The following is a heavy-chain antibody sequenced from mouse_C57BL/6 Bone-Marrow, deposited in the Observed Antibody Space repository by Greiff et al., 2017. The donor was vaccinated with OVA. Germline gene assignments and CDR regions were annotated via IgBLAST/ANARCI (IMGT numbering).Heavy chain of an antibody. Sequence: EVKLVESGADLVKPGGSLKLSCAASGFTFSSYGMSWVRQTPDKRLEWVGTISSGGSYTYYPDSVKGRCTISRDTAKNTLYLQMSSLKSEDTAMEDCARHGLYDYDWFDYWGQGTLVTVSA. D-gene: IGHD2-4*01. CDR1: GFTFSSYG. CDR3: ARHGLYDYDWFDY. V-gene: IGHV5-6*01. CDR2: ISSGGSYT. J-gene: IGHJ3*01.